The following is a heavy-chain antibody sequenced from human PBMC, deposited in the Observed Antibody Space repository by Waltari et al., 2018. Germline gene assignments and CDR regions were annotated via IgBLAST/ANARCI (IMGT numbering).Heavy chain of an antibody. Sequence: QVQLVQSGAAVKKPGASVKVSCKASGYTFTAYYMHWVRLAPGQGLEWMGWNNPKTGGKRSAQKVQGRVTVSSDASITTGYMELTSLRSDDTALYYCARVIYSSGWNPIDFWGQGTLVTVSS. CDR1: GYTFTAYY. CDR2: NNPKTGGK. D-gene: IGHD6-19*01. J-gene: IGHJ4*02. V-gene: IGHV1-2*02. CDR3: ARVIYSSGWNPIDF.